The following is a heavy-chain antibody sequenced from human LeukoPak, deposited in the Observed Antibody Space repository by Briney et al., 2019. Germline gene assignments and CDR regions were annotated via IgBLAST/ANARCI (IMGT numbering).Heavy chain of an antibody. V-gene: IGHV3-7*03. Sequence: GGSLRLSCAASGFTFSSYWMSWVRQAPGKGLEWVANIEQDGSEKYYVDSVKGRFTISRDNAKDSLYLQMNSLRAEDTAVYYCARGQRDYYYGMDVWGKGTTVTVSS. CDR1: GFTFSSYW. CDR2: IEQDGSEK. CDR3: ARGQRDYYYGMDV. J-gene: IGHJ6*04. D-gene: IGHD1-1*01.